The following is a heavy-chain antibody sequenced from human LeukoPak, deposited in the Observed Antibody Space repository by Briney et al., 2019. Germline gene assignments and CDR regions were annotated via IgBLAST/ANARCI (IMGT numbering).Heavy chain of an antibody. CDR1: GGSFSGYY. CDR2: INHSGST. CDR3: ARGAVPLGSEYGSRSYYHFDY. V-gene: IGHV4-34*01. D-gene: IGHD3-10*01. J-gene: IGHJ4*02. Sequence: KPSETLSLTCAVYGGSFSGYYWRWIRQPPGKGLEWIGEINHSGSTNYNPSLKSRVTISVDTSKNQFSLRLSSVTAADTAVYYCARGAVPLGSEYGSRSYYHFDYWGQGTLVTVSS.